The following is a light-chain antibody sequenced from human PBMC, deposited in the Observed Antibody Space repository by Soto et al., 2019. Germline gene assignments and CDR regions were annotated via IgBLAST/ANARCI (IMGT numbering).Light chain of an antibody. Sequence: DIQMTQSPSSLSASVGDRVTITCRASQGVRNHLAWYQQKPGKGPKLLIYGASTLQSGAPSRFSGSGSGTDFTLTISSLQPEDVATYYCQKYDRTPWTFGQGTKVEIK. V-gene: IGKV1-27*01. CDR2: GAS. CDR3: QKYDRTPWT. J-gene: IGKJ1*01. CDR1: QGVRNH.